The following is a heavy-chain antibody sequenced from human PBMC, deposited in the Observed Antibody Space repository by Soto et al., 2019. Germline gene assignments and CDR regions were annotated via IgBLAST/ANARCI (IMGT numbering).Heavy chain of an antibody. D-gene: IGHD3-3*01. V-gene: IGHV3-74*01. CDR1: GFTFNNYC. CDR2: INPDGSST. CDR3: ARPPLGVVSNWFDP. Sequence: GGSLRLSCAASGFTFNNYCMHWVRQAPGKGLVWVSRINPDGSSTNYADSVKGRFTISRDNAKNTLYLQMNSLGADDTAVYYCARPPLGVVSNWFDPWGQGTLVTVSS. J-gene: IGHJ5*02.